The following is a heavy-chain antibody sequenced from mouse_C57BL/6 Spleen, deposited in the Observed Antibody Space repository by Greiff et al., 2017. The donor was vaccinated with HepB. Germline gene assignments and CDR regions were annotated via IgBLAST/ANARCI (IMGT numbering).Heavy chain of an antibody. Sequence: EVQVVESGGGLVKPGGSLKLSCAASGFTFSSYAMSWVRQTPEKRLEWVATISDGGSYTYYPDNVKGRFTISRDNAKNNLYLQMSHLKSEDTAMYYCARDRITTVVGYYFDYWGQGTTLTVSS. V-gene: IGHV5-4*01. CDR3: ARDRITTVVGYYFDY. CDR1: GFTFSSYA. J-gene: IGHJ2*01. CDR2: ISDGGSYT. D-gene: IGHD1-1*01.